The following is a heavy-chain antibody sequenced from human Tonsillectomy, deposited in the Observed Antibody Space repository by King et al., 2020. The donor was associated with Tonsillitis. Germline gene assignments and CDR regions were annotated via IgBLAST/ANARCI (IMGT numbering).Heavy chain of an antibody. D-gene: IGHD1-7*01. CDR3: AREELGGAAEIFFDL. Sequence: QLVQSGGGVVRPGGSLRLSCAASGFTFDDYGMSWVRHAPGKGLEWVSGINWNGVSTGYAESLKGRFTISRDNAKNSLYLQMNSLRAEDTALYYCAREELGGAAEIFFDLWGQGKMAPVSS. V-gene: IGHV3-20*04. CDR2: INWNGVST. J-gene: IGHJ3*01. CDR1: GFTFDDYG.